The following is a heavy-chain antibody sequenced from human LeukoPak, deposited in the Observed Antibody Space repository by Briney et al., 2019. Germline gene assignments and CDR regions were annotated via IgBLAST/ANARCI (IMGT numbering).Heavy chain of an antibody. CDR3: ARASAGGVDFDY. CDR1: GGTFSSYA. CDR2: ILPFFGTA. Sequence: SVNVSCMASGGTFSSYAISWVRQAPGQGLAWVGGILPFFGTANNSQKFQGRVTITGEKSTSTAYMELSSLRSEDAAVYYCARASAGGVDFDYWGQGTLVTVSS. D-gene: IGHD2-8*02. V-gene: IGHV1-69*06. J-gene: IGHJ4*02.